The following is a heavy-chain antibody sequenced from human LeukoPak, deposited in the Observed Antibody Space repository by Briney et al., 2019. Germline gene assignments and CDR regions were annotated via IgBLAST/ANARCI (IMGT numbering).Heavy chain of an antibody. J-gene: IGHJ4*02. Sequence: KTSETLSLTCTVSGGSISSSSYYWGWIRQPPGKGLEWIGSIYYSGSTYYNPSLKSRVTISVDTSKNQFSLKLSSVTAADTAVYYCAREWEAYGLREGRFFDYWGQGTLVTVSS. V-gene: IGHV4-39*07. CDR1: GGSISSSSYY. CDR3: AREWEAYGLREGRFFDY. D-gene: IGHD1-26*01. CDR2: IYYSGST.